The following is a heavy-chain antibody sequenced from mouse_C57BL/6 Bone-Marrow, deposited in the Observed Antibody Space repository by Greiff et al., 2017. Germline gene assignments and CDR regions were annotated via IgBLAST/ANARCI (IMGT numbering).Heavy chain of an antibody. D-gene: IGHD2-3*01. CDR1: GFTFSSYG. Sequence: EVMLVESGGDLVKPGGSLKLSCAASGFTFSSYGMSWVRQTPDKRLEWVATISSGGSYTYYPDSVKGRFTISRDNAKNTLYLQMSSLKSEDTAMYYCARQGLLRRSYWYFDVWGTGTTVTVSS. J-gene: IGHJ1*03. CDR3: ARQGLLRRSYWYFDV. CDR2: ISSGGSYT. V-gene: IGHV5-6*02.